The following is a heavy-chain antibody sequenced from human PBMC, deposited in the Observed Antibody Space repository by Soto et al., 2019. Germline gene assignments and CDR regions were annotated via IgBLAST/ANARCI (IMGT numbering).Heavy chain of an antibody. V-gene: IGHV3-66*01. CDR2: INAGGDT. CDR1: GFTVTSNY. Sequence: LSLTCAASGFTVTSNYMNWVRQAPGKGLEWVSLINAGGDTFYADAVKGRFTISRDNSQNTVFLQMNSLRAEDTAVYYCARGQGSTIATRHLDYWGQGTLVTVSS. J-gene: IGHJ4*02. CDR3: ARGQGSTIATRHLDY. D-gene: IGHD2-15*01.